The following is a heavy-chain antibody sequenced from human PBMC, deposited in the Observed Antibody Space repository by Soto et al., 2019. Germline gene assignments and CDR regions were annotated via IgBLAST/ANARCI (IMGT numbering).Heavy chain of an antibody. CDR1: GGTFSSSA. CDR3: ARSETAGHRGFDT. Sequence: QVQLVQSGAEMREPGSSVKVSCKASGGTFSSSAINWLRQAPGQGPEWMGGIIPTFGTANYIEKFRGGVTMTADTSTSTAYMEVTSRTSEDTAMYFCARSETAGHRGFDTWGQGTMVTVSS. V-gene: IGHV1-69*06. J-gene: IGHJ3*02. CDR2: IIPTFGTA. D-gene: IGHD6-19*01.